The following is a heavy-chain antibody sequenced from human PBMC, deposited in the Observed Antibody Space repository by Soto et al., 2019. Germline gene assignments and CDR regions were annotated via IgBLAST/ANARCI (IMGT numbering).Heavy chain of an antibody. J-gene: IGHJ4*02. CDR3: AHDRAPYSRSWPYY. D-gene: IGHD6-13*01. Sequence: SLRLSSPAAAFTFSSYGMHAVRQDPGKGLEWVAVISYDGSKKYYVDSVKGRFTISRDNSKNTLYLQLNSLRVEGTAVYYCAHDRAPYSRSWPYYWGQGTLVTVSS. V-gene: IGHV3-30*18. CDR2: ISYDGSKK. CDR1: AFTFSSYG.